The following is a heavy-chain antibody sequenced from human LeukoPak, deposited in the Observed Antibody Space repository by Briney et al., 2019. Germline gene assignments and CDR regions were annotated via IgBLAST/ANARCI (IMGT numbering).Heavy chain of an antibody. CDR2: IYTSGST. V-gene: IGHV4-4*07. Sequence: SETLSLTCTVSGGSISSYYLSWIRQPAGKGLEWIGRIYTSGSTNYNPSLKSRVTMSVDTSKNQFSLKLSSVTAADTAVYYCARMREYYYDSSGYYDYWGQGTLVTVSS. CDR1: GGSISSYY. CDR3: ARMREYYYDSSGYYDY. J-gene: IGHJ4*02. D-gene: IGHD3-22*01.